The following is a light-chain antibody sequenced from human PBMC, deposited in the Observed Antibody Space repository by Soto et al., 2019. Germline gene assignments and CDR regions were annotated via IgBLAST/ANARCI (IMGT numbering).Light chain of an antibody. V-gene: IGLV2-14*03. CDR3: SSYTSSGTDSV. Sequence: QSVLTQPASVSGSPGQSITISCTGTSSDIGGYNYVSWYQQHPGKAPKLMIYDVSDRPSGVSNRFSGSKSGNTASLTISGLQAEDEADSYCSSYTSSGTDSVFGTGTQVTVL. CDR2: DVS. CDR1: SSDIGGYNY. J-gene: IGLJ1*01.